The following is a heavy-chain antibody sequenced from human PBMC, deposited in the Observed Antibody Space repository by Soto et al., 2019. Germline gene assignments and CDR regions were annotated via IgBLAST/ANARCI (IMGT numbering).Heavy chain of an antibody. CDR2: IASDGKDK. J-gene: IGHJ4*02. Sequence: QVQLVESGGGVVQPGRSLKLSCAASGFIFSNDAIHWVRQAPGKGLEWVAVIASDGKDKRYADSVKGRFTISRDNSKTTVYLQMNSLRGEDTAVYYCAKDGAIAAADYFFDYWGQGSLVTVSS. CDR3: AKDGAIAAADYFFDY. D-gene: IGHD6-13*01. V-gene: IGHV3-30*18. CDR1: GFIFSNDA.